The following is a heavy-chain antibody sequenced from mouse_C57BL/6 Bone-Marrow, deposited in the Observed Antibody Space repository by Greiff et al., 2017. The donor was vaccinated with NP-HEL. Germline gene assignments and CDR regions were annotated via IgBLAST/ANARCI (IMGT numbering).Heavy chain of an antibody. CDR3: AIYSNYGYDY. J-gene: IGHJ2*01. CDR1: GFTFSDYG. Sequence: EVKLVESGGGLVKPGGSLKLSCAASGFTFSDYGMHWVRQAPEKGLEWVAYISSGSSTIYYVDTVKGRFTISRDNAKNTLFLQMTSLRSEDTAMYYCAIYSNYGYDYWGQGTTLTVSS. D-gene: IGHD2-5*01. CDR2: ISSGSSTI. V-gene: IGHV5-17*01.